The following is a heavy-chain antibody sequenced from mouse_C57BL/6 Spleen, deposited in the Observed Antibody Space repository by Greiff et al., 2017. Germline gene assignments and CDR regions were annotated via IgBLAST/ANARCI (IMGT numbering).Heavy chain of an antibody. CDR2: IDPSDSYT. D-gene: IGHD2-4*01. J-gene: IGHJ3*01. Sequence: QVQLKQPGAELVRPGTSVKLSCKASGYTFTSYWMHWVKQRPGQGLEWIGVIDPSDSYTNYNQKFKGKATLTVDTSSSTAYMQLSSLTSEDSAVYYCARSGSRRSFAYWGQGTLVTVSA. CDR1: GYTFTSYW. CDR3: ARSGSRRSFAY. V-gene: IGHV1-59*01.